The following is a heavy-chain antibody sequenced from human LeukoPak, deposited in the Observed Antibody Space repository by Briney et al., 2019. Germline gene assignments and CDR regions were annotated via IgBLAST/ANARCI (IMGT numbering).Heavy chain of an antibody. J-gene: IGHJ4*02. CDR3: ARGVWVVVPAAAHFDY. V-gene: IGHV4-59*01. CDR1: SGSIGSYY. Sequence: KASETLSLTCTVSSGSIGSYYWSWIRQPPGKGLEWIGYIYYTGSTDYNPSLKSRVTILVDRSKNQFSLKLSSLTAADTAVYYCARGVWVVVPAAAHFDYWGQGTLVTVSS. CDR2: IYYTGST. D-gene: IGHD2-2*01.